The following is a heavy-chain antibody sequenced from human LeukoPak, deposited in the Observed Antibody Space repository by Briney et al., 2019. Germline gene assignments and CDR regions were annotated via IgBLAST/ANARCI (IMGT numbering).Heavy chain of an antibody. CDR3: ITERRSSARSSRFDY. V-gene: IGHV3-49*04. Sequence: GRSLRLSCTASGFTFGDYAMSWVRQAPGKGLEWVGFIRSKAYDGTTEYAASVKGRFTISRDESKNTLYLQMNSLKTEDTAVCYCITERRSSARSSRFDYWGQGALVTVSS. D-gene: IGHD3-22*01. CDR2: IRSKAYDGTT. J-gene: IGHJ4*02. CDR1: GFTFGDYA.